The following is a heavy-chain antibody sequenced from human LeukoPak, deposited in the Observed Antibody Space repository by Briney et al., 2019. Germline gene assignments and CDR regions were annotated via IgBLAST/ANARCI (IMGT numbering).Heavy chain of an antibody. D-gene: IGHD6-13*01. CDR3: ARDRAVAAGSRSDYYYGMDV. Sequence: GSLRLSCAASGFTVSSNYMSWVRQAPGKGLEWVSVIYSGGRTYYADSVKGRFAISRDNSKNTLYLQMNSLRAEDTAVYYCARDRAVAAGSRSDYYYGMDVWGQGTTVTVPS. V-gene: IGHV3-66*01. CDR2: IYSGGRT. J-gene: IGHJ6*02. CDR1: GFTVSSNY.